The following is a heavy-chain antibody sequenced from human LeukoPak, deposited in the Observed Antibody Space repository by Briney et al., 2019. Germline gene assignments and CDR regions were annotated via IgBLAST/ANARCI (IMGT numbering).Heavy chain of an antibody. Sequence: QPGGSLRLSCAASGFTVSSNFMSWVRQAPGKGLEWVSVIYSGGSTYYADSVKGRFTISRDNSKNTLYLQMNSLRAEDTAVYYCARDSPGDGYNLGYWGQGTLVTVSS. CDR2: IYSGGST. D-gene: IGHD5-24*01. J-gene: IGHJ4*02. CDR3: ARDSPGDGYNLGY. V-gene: IGHV3-53*01. CDR1: GFTVSSNF.